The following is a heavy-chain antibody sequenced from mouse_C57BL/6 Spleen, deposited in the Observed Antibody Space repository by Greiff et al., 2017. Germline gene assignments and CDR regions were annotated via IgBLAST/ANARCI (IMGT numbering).Heavy chain of an antibody. J-gene: IGHJ2*01. CDR2: IYPGSGST. Sequence: QVQLQQPGAELVKPGASVKMSCKASGYTFTSYWITWVKQRPGQGLEWIGDIYPGSGSTNYNEKFKSKATLTVDTSYSTAYMQLSSLTSEDSAVYYCARDHYYGSSYDYWGQGTTLTVSS. CDR3: ARDHYYGSSYDY. CDR1: GYTFTSYW. D-gene: IGHD1-1*01. V-gene: IGHV1-55*01.